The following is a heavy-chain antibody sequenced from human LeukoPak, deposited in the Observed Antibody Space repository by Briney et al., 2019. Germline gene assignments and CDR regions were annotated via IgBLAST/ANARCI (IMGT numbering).Heavy chain of an antibody. J-gene: IGHJ4*02. CDR1: GGSFSGYY. D-gene: IGHD3-9*01. CDR2: INHSGST. V-gene: IGHV4-34*01. CDR3: ARAHYDILTGYSFDY. Sequence: PSETLSLTCAVYGGSFSGYYWSWIRQPPGKGLEWIGEINHSGSTNYNPSLKSRVTISVDTSKNQFSLKLSSVTAADTAVYYCARAHYDILTGYSFDYWGQGTLVTVSS.